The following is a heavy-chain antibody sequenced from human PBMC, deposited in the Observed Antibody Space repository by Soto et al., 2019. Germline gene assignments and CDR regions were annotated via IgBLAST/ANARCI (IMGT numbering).Heavy chain of an antibody. CDR1: GFTFSSYG. CDR2: IWYDGSNK. CDR3: ARDRAPLMTTVTSFDY. V-gene: IGHV3-33*01. Sequence: SLRLSCAASGFTFSSYGMHWVRQAPGKGLEWVAVIWYDGSNKYYADSVKGRFTISRDNSKNTLYLQMNSLRAEDTAVYYCARDRAPLMTTVTSFDYWRQGTLVTVSS. J-gene: IGHJ4*02. D-gene: IGHD4-4*01.